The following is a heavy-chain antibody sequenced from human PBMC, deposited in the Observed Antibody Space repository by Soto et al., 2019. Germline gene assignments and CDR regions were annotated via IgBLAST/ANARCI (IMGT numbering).Heavy chain of an antibody. CDR1: GGSISSGGYY. D-gene: IGHD6-6*01. CDR3: ARDRGLEYSSSFIGWFDP. J-gene: IGHJ5*02. V-gene: IGHV4-31*03. CDR2: IYYSGST. Sequence: QVQLQESGPGLVKPSQTLSLTCTVSGGSISSGGYYWSWIRQHPGKGLEWLGYIYYSGSTYYNPSLKSRVTISVDTSKNQFSLKLSSVTAADTAVYYCARDRGLEYSSSFIGWFDPWGQGTLVTVSS.